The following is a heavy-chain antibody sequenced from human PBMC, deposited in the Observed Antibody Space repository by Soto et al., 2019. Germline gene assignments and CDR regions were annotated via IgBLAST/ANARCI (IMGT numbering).Heavy chain of an antibody. J-gene: IGHJ3*02. CDR2: ISSSSSYI. CDR1: GFTFSSYS. Sequence: GGSLRLSCAASGFTFSSYSMNWVRQAPGKGLEWVSSISSSSSYIYYADSVKGRFTISRDNAKNSLYLQMNSLRAEDTAVYYCARDPCYLFGGLWFGETPESGPDAFDIWGQGTMVTVSS. CDR3: ARDPCYLFGGLWFGETPESGPDAFDI. D-gene: IGHD3-10*01. V-gene: IGHV3-21*01.